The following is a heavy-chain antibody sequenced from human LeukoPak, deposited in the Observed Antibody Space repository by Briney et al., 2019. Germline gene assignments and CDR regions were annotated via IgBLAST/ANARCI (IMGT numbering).Heavy chain of an antibody. CDR2: ISSSSSYI. CDR1: GFTFSSYS. Sequence: GGSLRLSCAASGFTFSSYSMNWVRQAPGKGLEWVSSISSSSSYICYADSVKGRFTISRDNAKNSLYLQMNSLRAEDTAVYYCARGLFHYYDSSGQLIWGQGTLVTVSS. D-gene: IGHD3-22*01. V-gene: IGHV3-21*01. J-gene: IGHJ4*02. CDR3: ARGLFHYYDSSGQLI.